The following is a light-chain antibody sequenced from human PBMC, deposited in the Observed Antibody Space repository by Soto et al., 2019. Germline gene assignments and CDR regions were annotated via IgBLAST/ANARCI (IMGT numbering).Light chain of an antibody. V-gene: IGLV2-14*01. J-gene: IGLJ1*01. CDR3: SSYTSSGRV. Sequence: QLVLTQPASVSGSPGQSITISCTGTSSDVGGYNYVSWYQQHPGKAPKLMIYDVSNRPSGVSNRFSGSKSGNTASLTISGLQAEDEADYYCSSYTSSGRVFGTGTKLTVL. CDR2: DVS. CDR1: SSDVGGYNY.